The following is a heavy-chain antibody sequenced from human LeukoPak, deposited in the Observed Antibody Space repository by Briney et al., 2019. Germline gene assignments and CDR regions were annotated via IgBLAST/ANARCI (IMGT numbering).Heavy chain of an antibody. D-gene: IGHD4-17*01. V-gene: IGHV3-23*01. CDR3: ARDLNGDYIGAFDM. Sequence: GGSLRLSCTASGFTFSAYAMMWVRQAPGKGPEWVSAIRGGGGSAFYADSVKGRFTISRDNSKYTLFLQMNSLRAEDTAVYHCARDLNGDYIGAFDMWGPGTMVTVSS. J-gene: IGHJ3*02. CDR1: GFTFSAYA. CDR2: IRGGGGSA.